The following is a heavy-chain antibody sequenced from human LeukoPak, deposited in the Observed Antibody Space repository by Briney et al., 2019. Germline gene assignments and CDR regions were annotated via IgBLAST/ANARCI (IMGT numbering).Heavy chain of an antibody. Sequence: GGSLRLSCEASGFTLNTYSMNWARQAPGKGLEWVSAISGSGGSTYYADSLKGRFTISRDNSKNTLYLQMNSLRAEDTAVYYCAHPTEYSSSWYGNWFDPWGQGTLVTVSS. D-gene: IGHD6-13*01. V-gene: IGHV3-23*01. J-gene: IGHJ5*02. CDR2: ISGSGGST. CDR1: GFTLNTYS. CDR3: AHPTEYSSSWYGNWFDP.